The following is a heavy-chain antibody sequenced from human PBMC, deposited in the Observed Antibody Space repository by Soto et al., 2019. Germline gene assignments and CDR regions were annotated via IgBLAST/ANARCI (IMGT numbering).Heavy chain of an antibody. CDR3: SRGFSSSWYVVY. CDR1: GFTFSVYW. D-gene: IGHD6-13*01. V-gene: IGHV3-74*01. Sequence: GGSLRLSCAASGFTFSVYWIHWVRQAPGKGLVWVSRTNGDVSTTSYADSVKGRFTISRDNAKHTLYLQMNSLRAEDTAVYYCSRGFSSSWYVVYWGQGTLVTVSS. CDR2: TNGDVSTT. J-gene: IGHJ4*02.